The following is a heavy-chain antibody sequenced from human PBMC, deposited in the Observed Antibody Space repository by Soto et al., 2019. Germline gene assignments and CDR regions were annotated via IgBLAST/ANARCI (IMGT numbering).Heavy chain of an antibody. V-gene: IGHV1-2*02. CDR2: INPNSGGT. D-gene: IGHD3-16*02. J-gene: IGHJ4*02. CDR3: AREPPYYDVWGSYRGTYYFDY. Sequence: ASVQVSCKASGYTFTGYYMHWVRQAPGQGLEWMGWINPNSGGTNYAQKFQGRVTMTRDTSISTAYMELSRLRSDDTAVYYCAREPPYYDVWGSYRGTYYFDYWGQGTLVTVSS. CDR1: GYTFTGYY.